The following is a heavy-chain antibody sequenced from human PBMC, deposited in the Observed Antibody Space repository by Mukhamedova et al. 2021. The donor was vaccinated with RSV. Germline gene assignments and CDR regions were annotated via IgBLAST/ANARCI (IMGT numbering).Heavy chain of an antibody. V-gene: IGHV1-2*04. CDR2: INPNSGGT. Sequence: VRQAPGQGLEWMGWINPNSGGTNYAQKFQGWVTMTRDTSISTAYMELSRLRSDDTAVYYCARDTRVPAARGGYYYYYMDVWGKG. J-gene: IGHJ6*03. D-gene: IGHD2-2*01. CDR3: ARDTRVPAARGGYYYYYMDV.